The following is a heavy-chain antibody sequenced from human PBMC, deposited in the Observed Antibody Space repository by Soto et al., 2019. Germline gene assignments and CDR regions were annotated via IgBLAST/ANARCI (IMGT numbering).Heavy chain of an antibody. CDR3: AIATGSNHPFDY. Sequence: EVQLVESGGGLVQPGGSLRLSCAATGFSFSTYWMHWVRQGPGKGLVWVSRISTDGSSTTYADSVKGRFTISRDNAKNTLYLQMNSLSADDTAVYYCAIATGSNHPFDYWGQGTLVTVSS. J-gene: IGHJ4*02. CDR1: GFSFSTYW. D-gene: IGHD2-2*01. V-gene: IGHV3-74*01. CDR2: ISTDGSST.